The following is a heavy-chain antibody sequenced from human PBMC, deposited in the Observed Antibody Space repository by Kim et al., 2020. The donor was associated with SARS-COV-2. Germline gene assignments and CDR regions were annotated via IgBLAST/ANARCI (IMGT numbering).Heavy chain of an antibody. CDR1: GYTFTAYY. CDR3: AKGQAVADFF. CDR2: INPNSGGT. D-gene: IGHD6-19*01. Sequence: ASVKVSCKASGYTFTAYYIHWVRQAPGQGLEWVGRINPNSGGTNYAQKFQGRVTMARETSISTAYMELSRLRSDDTAVYYCAKGQAVADFFWGQGTLVTV. V-gene: IGHV1-2*06. J-gene: IGHJ4*02.